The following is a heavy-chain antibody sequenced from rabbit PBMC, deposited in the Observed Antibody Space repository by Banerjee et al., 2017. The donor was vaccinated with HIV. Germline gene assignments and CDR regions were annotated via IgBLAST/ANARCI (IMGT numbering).Heavy chain of an antibody. J-gene: IGHJ4*01. CDR1: GIDFNSNYY. CDR3: ARGTYGYAGYAPTL. D-gene: IGHD6-1*01. V-gene: IGHV1S45*01. Sequence: QEQLEESGGDLVKPEGSLTLTCTASGIDFNSNYYMCWVRQAPGKGLEWIACIYIGSGSTHYASWAKGRFTISKTSSTTVTLQMTSLTAADTATYFCARGTYGYAGYAPTLWGPGTLVTVS. CDR2: IYIGSGST.